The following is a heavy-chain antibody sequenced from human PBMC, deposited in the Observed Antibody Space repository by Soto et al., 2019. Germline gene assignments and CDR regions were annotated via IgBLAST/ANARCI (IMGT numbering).Heavy chain of an antibody. D-gene: IGHD2-21*02. CDR1: GGSISSGDYY. V-gene: IGHV4-30-4*02. Sequence: PSETLSLTCTVSGGSISSGDYYWSWIRQPPGKGLEWIGYIYYSGSTYYNPSLKSRVTISVDTSKNQFSLKLSSVTAADTAVYYCARDLWGYCGVDRYLLDVWGQGTTVIVSS. CDR3: ARDLWGYCGVDRYLLDV. CDR2: IYYSGST. J-gene: IGHJ6*02.